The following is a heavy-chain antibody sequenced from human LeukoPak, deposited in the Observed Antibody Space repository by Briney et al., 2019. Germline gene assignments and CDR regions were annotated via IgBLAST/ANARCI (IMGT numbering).Heavy chain of an antibody. CDR3: ARDGEYYYDSSAPNYFDY. J-gene: IGHJ4*02. CDR2: ISSSGSTI. D-gene: IGHD3-22*01. Sequence: PGASLRLSCAASGFSFSSYAMTWVRQAPGKGLEWVSYISSSGSTIYYADSVKGRFTISRDNAKNSLYLQMNSLRAEDTAVYYCARDGEYYYDSSAPNYFDYWGQGTLITVSS. V-gene: IGHV3-48*03. CDR1: GFSFSSYA.